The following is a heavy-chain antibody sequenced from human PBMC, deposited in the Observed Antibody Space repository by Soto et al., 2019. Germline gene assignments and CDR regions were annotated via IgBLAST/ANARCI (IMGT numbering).Heavy chain of an antibody. J-gene: IGHJ6*02. CDR1: GFTFSSYS. D-gene: IGHD1-26*01. V-gene: IGHV3-21*01. CDR2: ISSSSSYI. Sequence: GGSLRLSCAASGFTFSSYSMNWVRQAPGKGLEWVSSISSSSSYIYYADSVKGRFTISRGNAKNSLYLQMNSLRAEDTAVYYCARDKGRAKVGSTYYYYYGMDVWGQGTTVTVSS. CDR3: ARDKGRAKVGSTYYYYYGMDV.